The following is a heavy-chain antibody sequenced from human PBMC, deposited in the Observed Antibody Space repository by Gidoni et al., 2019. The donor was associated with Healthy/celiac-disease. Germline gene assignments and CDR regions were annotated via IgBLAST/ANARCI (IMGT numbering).Heavy chain of an antibody. CDR3: ARSERVWMVRGVTLFGNAFDI. CDR2: ISYDGSNK. V-gene: IGHV3-30-3*01. D-gene: IGHD3-10*01. Sequence: QVQLVESGGGVVQPGRSLRLSCAASGFTFSSYAMHWVRQAPGKGLEWVAVISYDGSNKYYADSVKGRFTISRDNSKNTLYLQMNSLRAEDTAVYYCARSERVWMVRGVTLFGNAFDIWGQGTMVTVSS. J-gene: IGHJ3*02. CDR1: GFTFSSYA.